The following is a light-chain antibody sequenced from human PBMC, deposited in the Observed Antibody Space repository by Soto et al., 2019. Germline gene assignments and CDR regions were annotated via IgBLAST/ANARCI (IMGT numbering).Light chain of an antibody. V-gene: IGKV3-15*01. Sequence: VLTQAPGTRSLSRGERATRTCRASQSVSSNLAWYQQKPGQAPRLLIYGASTRATGIPARFSGSGSGQACTLAISRLQPGAVAMFYCLQYSSHSWMFGQGTKVDIK. CDR3: LQYSSHSWM. J-gene: IGKJ1*01. CDR2: GAS. CDR1: QSVSSN.